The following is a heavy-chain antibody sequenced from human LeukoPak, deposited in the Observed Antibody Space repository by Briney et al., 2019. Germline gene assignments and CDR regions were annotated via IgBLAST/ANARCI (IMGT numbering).Heavy chain of an antibody. V-gene: IGHV4-38-2*02. J-gene: IGHJ4*02. CDR2: IYHSGST. CDR3: VRDLNDFYGSTCQGGCYFDY. Sequence: SETLSLTCTVSGYSISSGYYWGWIRQPPGKGLEWIGSIYHSGSTYYNPSLKSRVTISVDTSKNQFSLKLSSVTAADTAVYYCVRDLNDFYGSTCQGGCYFDYWGQGTLVTVSS. D-gene: IGHD6-19*01. CDR1: GYSISSGYY.